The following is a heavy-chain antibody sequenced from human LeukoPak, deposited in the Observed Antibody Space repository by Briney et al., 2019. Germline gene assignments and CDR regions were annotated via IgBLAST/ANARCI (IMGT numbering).Heavy chain of an antibody. V-gene: IGHV1-46*01. D-gene: IGHD6-6*01. J-gene: IGHJ6*02. CDR3: ARESGSSSSDYYYGMDV. CDR2: INPSGGST. Sequence: ASVKVSCKASGYTFTSYYMHWVRQAPAQGLEWMGIINPSGGSTSYAQKFQGRVTMTRDTSTSTVYMELSSLRSEDTAVYYCARESGSSSSDYYYGMDVWGQGTTVTVSS. CDR1: GYTFTSYY.